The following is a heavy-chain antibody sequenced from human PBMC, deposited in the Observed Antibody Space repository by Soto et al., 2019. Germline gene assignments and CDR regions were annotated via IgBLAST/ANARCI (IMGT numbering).Heavy chain of an antibody. CDR1: GGTFSSYA. J-gene: IGHJ6*02. CDR3: AVGPTGIAGADHYYGMDV. V-gene: IGHV1-69*05. Sequence: SVKVSCKASGGTFSSYAISWVRQAPGQGLEWMGGIIPIIGTANYAQKFQGRVTITTDESTSTAYMELSSLRSEDTAVYYCAVGPTGIAGADHYYGMDVWGQGTMVTVSS. CDR2: IIPIIGTA. D-gene: IGHD6-13*01.